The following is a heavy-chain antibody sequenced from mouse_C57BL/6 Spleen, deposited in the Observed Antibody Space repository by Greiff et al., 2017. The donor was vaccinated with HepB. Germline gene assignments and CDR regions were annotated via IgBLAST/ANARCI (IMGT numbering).Heavy chain of an antibody. CDR3: ARHHIYYDYDGAWFAY. Sequence: EVHLVESGGDLVKPGGSLKLSCAASGFTFSSYGMSWVRQTPDKRLEWVATISSGGSYTYYPDSVKGRFTISRDNAKNTLYLQMSSLKSEDTAMYYCARHHIYYDYDGAWFAYWGQGTLVTVSA. J-gene: IGHJ3*01. CDR2: ISSGGSYT. CDR1: GFTFSSYG. V-gene: IGHV5-6*01. D-gene: IGHD2-4*01.